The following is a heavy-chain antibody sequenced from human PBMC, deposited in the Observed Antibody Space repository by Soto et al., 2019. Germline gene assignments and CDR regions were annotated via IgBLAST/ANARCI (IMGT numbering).Heavy chain of an antibody. V-gene: IGHV4-31*01. CDR3: ARAYCGGDCYREGYYYYGMDV. CDR2: IYYSGST. Sequence: QVQLQESGPGLVKPSQTLSLTCTVSGGSISSGGYYWSWIRQHPGKGLEWIGYIYYSGSTYYNPSLQIXVTISVDTSKXXFXLXRSSVTAADTAVYYCARAYCGGDCYREGYYYYGMDVWGQGTTVTVSS. CDR1: GGSISSGGYY. D-gene: IGHD2-21*02. J-gene: IGHJ6*02.